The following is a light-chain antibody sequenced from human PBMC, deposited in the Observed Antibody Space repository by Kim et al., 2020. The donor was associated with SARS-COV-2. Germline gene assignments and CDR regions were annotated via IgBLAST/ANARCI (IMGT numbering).Light chain of an antibody. V-gene: IGKV3-11*01. CDR3: QLRRPWMT. CDR1: QNVGNN. CDR2: GAS. J-gene: IGKJ1*01. Sequence: EIVLTQSPATLSSSPGQRATLSCRASQNVGNNLAWFQHKPGQAPRLLIFGASNRATGIPARFSGSGFGTDFTLTITSLEPEDFAVYYCQLRRPWMTFGQGTKVDIK.